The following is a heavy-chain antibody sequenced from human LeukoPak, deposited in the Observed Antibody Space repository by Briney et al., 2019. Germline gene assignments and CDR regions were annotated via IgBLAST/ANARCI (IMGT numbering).Heavy chain of an antibody. CDR1: GYTFTSYY. J-gene: IGHJ4*02. CDR3: ARVPTYYYGSGSNYFGY. CDR2: INPSGGST. D-gene: IGHD3-10*01. Sequence: GASVKVSCKXSGYTFTSYYMHWVRQAPGQGLEWMGIINPSGGSTRYSQKFQGRVTMTRDTSTSTVYMELSSLRSEDTAVYYCARVPTYYYGSGSNYFGYWGQGTLVTVSS. V-gene: IGHV1-46*01.